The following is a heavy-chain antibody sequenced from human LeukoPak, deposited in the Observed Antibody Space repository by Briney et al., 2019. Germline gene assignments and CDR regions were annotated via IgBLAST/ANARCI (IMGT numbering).Heavy chain of an antibody. V-gene: IGHV1/OR15-1*04. D-gene: IGHD6-19*01. CDR3: ARKSNSGWYGPFDY. Sequence: ASVKVSCKASGYIFTDYYMHWVRQAPGQELGWMGRINPNSGGTNYAQKFQGRVTMTRDTSTSTVYMELSSLRSEDTAVYYCARKSNSGWYGPFDYWGQGTLVTVSS. CDR2: INPNSGGT. J-gene: IGHJ4*02. CDR1: GYIFTDYY.